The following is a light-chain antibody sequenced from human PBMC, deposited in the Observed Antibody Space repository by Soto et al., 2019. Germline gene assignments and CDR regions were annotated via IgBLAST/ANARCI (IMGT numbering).Light chain of an antibody. CDR3: SSYTSSSTLYV. CDR2: DVS. J-gene: IGLJ1*01. Sequence: QSVLTQPASVSGSPGQWITISCTGTSSDVGGYNYVSWYQQHPGKAPKLMIYDVSNRPSGVSNRFSGSKSGNTASLTIYGLQAEDEADYYCSSYTSSSTLYVFGTGTKLTVL. CDR1: SSDVGGYNY. V-gene: IGLV2-14*01.